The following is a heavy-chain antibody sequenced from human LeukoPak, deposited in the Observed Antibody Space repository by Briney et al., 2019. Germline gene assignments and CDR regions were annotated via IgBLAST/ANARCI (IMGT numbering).Heavy chain of an antibody. Sequence: GGSLRLSCAASGFTFSSYSMNWVRQAPGKGLEWVSSITSSSSYIRYADPVKGRFTISRDNAKNSLYLQMNSLRVEDTAVYYCSRHGDGFYYGMDVWGQGTTVTVSS. CDR1: GFTFSSYS. D-gene: IGHD4-17*01. V-gene: IGHV3-21*01. J-gene: IGHJ6*01. CDR3: SRHGDGFYYGMDV. CDR2: ITSSSSYI.